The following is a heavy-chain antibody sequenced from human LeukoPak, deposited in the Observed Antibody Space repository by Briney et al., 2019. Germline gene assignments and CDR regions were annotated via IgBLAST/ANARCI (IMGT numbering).Heavy chain of an antibody. CDR1: GLTFNNYA. CDR2: ISKSGDHT. V-gene: IGHV3-23*01. Sequence: GGSLRLSCAVSGLTFNNYAMSWVRQAPGKGLEWVSAISKSGDHTYYAASAKGRFTIYRDNSKNTQYLQMNSLRAEDTAVYYCARDRRVLWFGGLGGFDPWGQGTLVTVSS. D-gene: IGHD3-10*01. J-gene: IGHJ5*02. CDR3: ARDRRVLWFGGLGGFDP.